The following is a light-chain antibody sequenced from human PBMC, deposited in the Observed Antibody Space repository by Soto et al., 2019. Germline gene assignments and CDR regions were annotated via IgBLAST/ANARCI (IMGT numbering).Light chain of an antibody. J-gene: IGKJ1*01. CDR2: ATS. V-gene: IGKV1-17*01. CDR3: QQSYSTLRT. CDR1: QAIRNE. Sequence: DIQMNQSPSSLSASVGDRVTITCRASQAIRNELGWYQQKPAKAPKRLIYATSSLQSGVPSRFSGSGSGTEFTLTISGLQPDDFATYYCQQSYSTLRTFGQGTKVDVK.